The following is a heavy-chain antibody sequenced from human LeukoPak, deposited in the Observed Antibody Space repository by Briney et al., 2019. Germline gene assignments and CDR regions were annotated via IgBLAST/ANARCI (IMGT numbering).Heavy chain of an antibody. J-gene: IGHJ3*02. D-gene: IGHD6-6*01. V-gene: IGHV4-34*01. CDR2: INHSGST. CDR3: ARAEYPRDAFDI. Sequence: SETLPLTCAVYGGSFSGYYWSWIRQPPGKGLEWIGEINHSGSTNYNPSLKSRVTISVDTSKNQFSPKLSSVTAADTAVYYCARAEYPRDAFDIWGQGTMVTVSS. CDR1: GGSFSGYY.